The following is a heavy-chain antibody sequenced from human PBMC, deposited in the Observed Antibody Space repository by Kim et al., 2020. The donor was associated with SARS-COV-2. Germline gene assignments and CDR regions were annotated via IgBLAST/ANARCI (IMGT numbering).Heavy chain of an antibody. J-gene: IGHJ4*02. CDR3: AREGSGYDYDY. D-gene: IGHD5-12*01. V-gene: IGHV1-18*01. CDR2: T. Sequence: TNDAQKLQGRVTMTTDTSTSTAYMELRSLRSDDTAVYYCAREGSGYDYDYWGQGTLVTVSS.